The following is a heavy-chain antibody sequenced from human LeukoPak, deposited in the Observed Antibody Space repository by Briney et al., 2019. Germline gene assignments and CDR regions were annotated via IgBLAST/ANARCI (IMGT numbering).Heavy chain of an antibody. CDR2: ISGSGGST. CDR3: AKDRGHSSGWYSRIFDY. CDR1: GFTFSSYA. J-gene: IGHJ4*02. D-gene: IGHD6-19*01. Sequence: GGSLRLSCAASGFTFSSYAMSWVRQAPGKGLEWVSAISGSGGSTYYADSVKGRFTISRDNSKNTLYLQMNSLRAEDTAVYYCAKDRGHSSGWYSRIFDYWGQGTLVTVSS. V-gene: IGHV3-23*01.